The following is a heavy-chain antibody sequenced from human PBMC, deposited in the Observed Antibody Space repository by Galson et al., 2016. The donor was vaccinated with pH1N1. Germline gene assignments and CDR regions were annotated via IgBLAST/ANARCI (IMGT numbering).Heavy chain of an antibody. V-gene: IGHV4-59*01. CDR2: TYYNGNT. Sequence: SETLSLTCSVSGDSISHYYWSWIRQSPGKGLEWIGYTYYNGNTNYNPSLKSRVAISVDASKKQFSLNLTSLTPADTAVYYCARDPRELSAASGTFDIWGQGKTVTVSS. J-gene: IGHJ3*02. CDR3: ARDPRELSAASGTFDI. CDR1: GDSISHYY. D-gene: IGHD3-16*02.